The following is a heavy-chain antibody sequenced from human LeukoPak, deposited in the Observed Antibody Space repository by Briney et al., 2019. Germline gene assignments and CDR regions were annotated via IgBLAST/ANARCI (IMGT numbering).Heavy chain of an antibody. J-gene: IGHJ4*02. V-gene: IGHV1-18*01. CDR3: ASDSRSGSYYLGY. CDR2: ISAYNGNT. Sequence: ASVKVSCKASGYTFTSHDINWVRQATGQGLEWMGWISAYNGNTNYAQKLQGRVTMTTDTSTSTAYMELRSLRSDDTAVYYCASDSRSGSYYLGYWGQGTLVTVSS. D-gene: IGHD1-26*01. CDR1: GYTFTSHD.